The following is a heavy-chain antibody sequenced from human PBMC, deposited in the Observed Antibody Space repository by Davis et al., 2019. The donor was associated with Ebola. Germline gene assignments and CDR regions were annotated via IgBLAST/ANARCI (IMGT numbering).Heavy chain of an antibody. D-gene: IGHD3-10*01. J-gene: IGHJ4*02. CDR2: ISSSSSYI. V-gene: IGHV3-21*04. Sequence: GGSLRLSCAASGFTFSSYSMNWVRQAPGKGLEWVSSISSSSSYIYYADSMKGRFTISRDNAKNSLYLQMNSLRAEDTAVYYCARDGARGYFDYWGQGTLVTVSS. CDR1: GFTFSSYS. CDR3: ARDGARGYFDY.